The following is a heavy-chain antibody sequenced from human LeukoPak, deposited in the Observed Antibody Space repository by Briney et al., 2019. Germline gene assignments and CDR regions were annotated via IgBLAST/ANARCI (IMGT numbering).Heavy chain of an antibody. CDR3: ARDSGYSYGEYYFDY. Sequence: GGSLRLSCAASGFTFSSYGMHWVRQAPGKGLEWVAVIWYDGSDKYNADSVKGRFTISRDTSKNTLFLQMNSLRAEDTAVYYCARDSGYSYGEYYFDYWGQGTLVTVSS. J-gene: IGHJ4*02. CDR2: IWYDGSDK. CDR1: GFTFSSYG. V-gene: IGHV3-33*01. D-gene: IGHD5-18*01.